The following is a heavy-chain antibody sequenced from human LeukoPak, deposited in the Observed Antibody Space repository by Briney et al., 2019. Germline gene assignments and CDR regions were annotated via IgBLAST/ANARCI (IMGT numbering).Heavy chain of an antibody. CDR2: IYYSGST. CDR3: ARQAHCTSDLCYPFDY. J-gene: IGHJ4*02. D-gene: IGHD2-8*01. CDR1: GGSISSYY. Sequence: SETLSLTCTVSGGSISSYYWSWIRQPPGKGLEWIGHIYYSGSTHYNPSFKSRVTISADTTKNQFSLKLTSVTAADTAVYYCARQAHCTSDLCYPFDYWGQGTLVTVSS. V-gene: IGHV4-59*08.